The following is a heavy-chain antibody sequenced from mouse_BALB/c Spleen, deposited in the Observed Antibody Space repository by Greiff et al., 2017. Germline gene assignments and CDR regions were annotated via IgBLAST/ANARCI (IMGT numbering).Heavy chain of an antibody. Sequence: VKLLESGPGLVAPSQSLSITCTVSGFSLTSYGVHWVRQPPGKGLEWLGVIWAGGSTNYNSALMSRLSISKDNSKSQVFLKMNSLQTDDTAMYYCARDINYRYDRAMDYWGQGTSVTVSS. CDR1: GFSLTSYG. J-gene: IGHJ4*01. V-gene: IGHV2-9*02. D-gene: IGHD2-14*01. CDR3: ARDINYRYDRAMDY. CDR2: IWAGGST.